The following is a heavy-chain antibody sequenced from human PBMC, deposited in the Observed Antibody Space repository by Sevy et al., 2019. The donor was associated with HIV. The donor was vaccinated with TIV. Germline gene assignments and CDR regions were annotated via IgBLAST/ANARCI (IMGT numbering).Heavy chain of an antibody. Sequence: SETLSLTCAVYGGSFSSYDWSWIRQSPGKGLEWIGEINHSGSTNYNPSLKSRVTISLDRSKNQLSLKLTSVTTADTAVYYCARWIGTRVTMIVVVTTGYFDYWGQRTLVTVSS. D-gene: IGHD3-22*01. CDR3: ARWIGTRVTMIVVVTTGYFDY. J-gene: IGHJ4*02. CDR1: GGSFSSYD. CDR2: INHSGST. V-gene: IGHV4-34*01.